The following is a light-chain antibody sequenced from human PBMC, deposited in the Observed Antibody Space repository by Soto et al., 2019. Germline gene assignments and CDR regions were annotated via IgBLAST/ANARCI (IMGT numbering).Light chain of an antibody. CDR1: TSNILRNY. CDR2: MND. Sequence: QSALAQPPSASGNPGQRLTISCSGSTSNILRNYVYWYRQFPGTAPRLLISMNDQRPSGVPDRFSGSKSGTSASLAISGLRSEDEADYYSASWDDSLSGYVFGTGTKVTAL. CDR3: ASWDDSLSGYV. J-gene: IGLJ1*01. V-gene: IGLV1-47*01.